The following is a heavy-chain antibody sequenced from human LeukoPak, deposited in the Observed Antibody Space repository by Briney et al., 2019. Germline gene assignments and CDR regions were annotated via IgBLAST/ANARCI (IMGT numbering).Heavy chain of an antibody. J-gene: IGHJ4*02. CDR2: ISGSGGST. V-gene: IGHV3-23*01. CDR1: GFTFSSDA. Sequence: GGSLRLSCAASGFTFSSDAMSWVRQAPGKGLEWVSAISGSGGSTYYADSVKGRFTISRDNSKNTLYLQMNSLRAEDTAVYYCANTLPKQLVPWYFDYWGQGTLVTVSS. D-gene: IGHD6-6*01. CDR3: ANTLPKQLVPWYFDY.